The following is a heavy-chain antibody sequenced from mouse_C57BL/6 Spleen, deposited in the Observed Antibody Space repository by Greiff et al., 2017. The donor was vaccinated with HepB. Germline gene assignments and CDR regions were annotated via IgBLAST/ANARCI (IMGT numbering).Heavy chain of an antibody. CDR2: ILPGSGST. D-gene: IGHD1-1*01. V-gene: IGHV1-9*01. CDR1: GYTFTGYW. CDR3: TREGNYYGSRDYFDY. J-gene: IGHJ2*01. Sequence: VQLQQSGAELMKPGASVKLSCKATGYTFTGYWIEWVKQRPGHGLEWIGEILPGSGSTNYNEKFKGKATFTADTSSNTAYMQLSSLTTEDSAIYCCTREGNYYGSRDYFDYWGQGTTLTVSS.